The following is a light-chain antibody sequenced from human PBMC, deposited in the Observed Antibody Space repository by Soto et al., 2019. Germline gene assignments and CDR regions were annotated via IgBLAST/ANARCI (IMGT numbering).Light chain of an antibody. V-gene: IGLV2-23*01. CDR2: EGS. Sequence: QSVLTQPASVSGSPGQSIIISCTGTSSDVGSYNLVSWYQQHPGKAPKPMIYEGSKRPSGVSNRFSGSKSGNTASLTISGLQAEDEADYYCCSYAGSSTSYVFGTGTKLTVL. CDR3: CSYAGSSTSYV. CDR1: SSDVGSYNL. J-gene: IGLJ1*01.